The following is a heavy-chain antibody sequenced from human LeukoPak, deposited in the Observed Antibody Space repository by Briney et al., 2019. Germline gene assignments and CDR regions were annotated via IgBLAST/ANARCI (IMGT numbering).Heavy chain of an antibody. V-gene: IGHV5-51*01. CDR1: GYRFNAYW. J-gene: IGHJ3*01. Sequence: GESLKISCKGSGYRFNAYWIAWVRQMPGKGLEWMGMIYPDDSDTRYSPSFQGQVTISADKSVRTAYLQWSSLKASDTAMYYCARPNITSYYDSRGYVDVWGQGTMVTASS. CDR3: ARPNITSYYDSRGYVDV. D-gene: IGHD3-22*01. CDR2: IYPDDSDT.